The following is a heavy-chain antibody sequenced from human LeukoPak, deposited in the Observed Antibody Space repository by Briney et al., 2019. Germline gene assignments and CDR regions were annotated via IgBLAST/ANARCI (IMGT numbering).Heavy chain of an antibody. Sequence: ASVKVSCKASGYPFSAHFLNWVRQAPGQGLEWMGNIDTTTGNPRYAQDFTGRFVFSLDTSVSTAYLQITNLKDDDAAAYYCVRGTPTPGMDYWGQGTQVTVSS. CDR1: GYPFSAHF. CDR3: VRGTPTPGMDY. J-gene: IGHJ4*02. CDR2: IDTTTGNP. D-gene: IGHD3-10*01. V-gene: IGHV7-4-1*02.